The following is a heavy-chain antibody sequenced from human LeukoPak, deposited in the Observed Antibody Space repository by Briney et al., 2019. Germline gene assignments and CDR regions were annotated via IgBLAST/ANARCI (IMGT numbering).Heavy chain of an antibody. D-gene: IGHD6-13*01. Sequence: GGSLRLSCAASGFTFSTYSMNWVRQAPGKGLEWVSYISSSSSKIYYADSVKGRFTISRDNAKNSLYLQMNSLRAEDTAVYYCARPPYSSSWFPLDYWGQGTLVTVSS. J-gene: IGHJ4*02. V-gene: IGHV3-48*01. CDR1: GFTFSTYS. CDR2: ISSSSSKI. CDR3: ARPPYSSSWFPLDY.